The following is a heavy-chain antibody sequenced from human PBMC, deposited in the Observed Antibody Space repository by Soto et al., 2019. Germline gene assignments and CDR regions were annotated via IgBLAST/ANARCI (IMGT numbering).Heavy chain of an antibody. J-gene: IGHJ3*02. CDR3: ARARPASGPAYAFDI. V-gene: IGHV3-48*04. Sequence: EVQLVESGGALVQPGGSLRLSCAASGFTFSAYSMNWVRQAPGKGLEWVSFIGSTGSGTHYADSVMGRSTISRDNARSSLYLQMNSLRAEDTAVYHCARARPASGPAYAFDIWGQGTMVTVSS. D-gene: IGHD2-2*01. CDR2: IGSTGSGT. CDR1: GFTFSAYS.